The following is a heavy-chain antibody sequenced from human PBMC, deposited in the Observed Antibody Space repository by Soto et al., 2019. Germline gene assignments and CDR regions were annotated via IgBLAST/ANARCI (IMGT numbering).Heavy chain of an antibody. V-gene: IGHV3-33*01. J-gene: IGHJ4*02. CDR3: ARDRFQYSSGWYGEIDY. CDR2: IWYDGSNK. D-gene: IGHD6-19*01. Sequence: GGSLGLSCAASGFTFSSYGMHWVRQAPGKGLEWVAVIWYDGSNKYYADSVKGRFTISRDNSKNTLYLQMNSLRAEDTAVYYCARDRFQYSSGWYGEIDYWGQGTLVTVSS. CDR1: GFTFSSYG.